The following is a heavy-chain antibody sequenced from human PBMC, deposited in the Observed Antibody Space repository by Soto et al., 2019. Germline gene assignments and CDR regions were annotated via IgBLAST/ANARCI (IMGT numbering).Heavy chain of an antibody. J-gene: IGHJ6*02. CDR3: ASERYYGSGTYYYGMDV. D-gene: IGHD3-10*01. Sequence: QVQLVESGGGLVKPGGSLRISCAASGFIFSDYYMSWIRQAPGKGLEWVSYISSSGSYTSNADSVKGRFTISRDNSKNSLYLQMNSLRAEDTAVYYCASERYYGSGTYYYGMDVWGQGTTVTLSS. CDR1: GFIFSDYY. V-gene: IGHV3-11*06. CDR2: ISSSGSYT.